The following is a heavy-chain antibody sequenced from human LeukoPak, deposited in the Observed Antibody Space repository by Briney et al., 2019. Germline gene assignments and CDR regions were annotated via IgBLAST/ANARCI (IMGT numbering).Heavy chain of an antibody. Sequence: GASVKVSCKASGCTFTGYYMHWVRQAPGQGLEWMGWINPNSGGTNYAQKFQGRVTMTRDTSISTAYMELSRLRSDDTAVYYCARADYDFWSGYYRYYYMDVWGKGTTVTVSS. CDR1: GCTFTGYY. D-gene: IGHD3-3*01. CDR3: ARADYDFWSGYYRYYYMDV. V-gene: IGHV1-2*02. CDR2: INPNSGGT. J-gene: IGHJ6*03.